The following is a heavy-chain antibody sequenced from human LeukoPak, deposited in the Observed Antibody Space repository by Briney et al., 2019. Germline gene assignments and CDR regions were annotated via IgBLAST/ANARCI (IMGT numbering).Heavy chain of an antibody. CDR2: ISNTGGST. Sequence: RLGGSLKLSCAASGFAFSSYVMTWVRQAPGKGLEWVSSISNTGGSTYYADSVKGRFTISRDNSKNTLYLQLNSLRAEDTAVYYCAITRPGNWFDPWGQGTLVTVSS. V-gene: IGHV3-23*01. J-gene: IGHJ5*02. CDR1: GFAFSSYV. CDR3: AITRPGNWFDP.